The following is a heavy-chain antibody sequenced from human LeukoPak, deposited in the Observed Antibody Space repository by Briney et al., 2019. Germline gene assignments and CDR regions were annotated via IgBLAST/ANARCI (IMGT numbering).Heavy chain of an antibody. CDR2: IYYSGST. CDR3: AREEGYSSTIDY. Sequence: SETLSLTCTVSGGSISSYYWSWIRQPPGKGLEWIGYIYYSGSTNYNPSLKSRVTISVDTSKNQFSLKLSSVTAADTAVYYCAREEGYSSTIDYWGQGTLVTGSS. V-gene: IGHV4-59*01. CDR1: GGSISSYY. D-gene: IGHD6-13*01. J-gene: IGHJ4*02.